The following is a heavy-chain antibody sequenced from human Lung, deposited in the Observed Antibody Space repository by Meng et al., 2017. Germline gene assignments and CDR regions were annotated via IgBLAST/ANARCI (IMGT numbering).Heavy chain of an antibody. CDR3: ARGPTTMAHDFDY. CDR1: GGSFSDYY. D-gene: IGHD4-11*01. Sequence: QVQHKRGGAGLLKPSETLSLTCVVSGGSFSDYYWSWIRQPPGKGLEWIGEINHSGSTNYNPSLESRATISVDTSQNNLSLKLSSVTAADSAVYYCARGPTTMAHDFDYWGQGTLVTVSS. V-gene: IGHV4-34*01. CDR2: INHSGST. J-gene: IGHJ4*02.